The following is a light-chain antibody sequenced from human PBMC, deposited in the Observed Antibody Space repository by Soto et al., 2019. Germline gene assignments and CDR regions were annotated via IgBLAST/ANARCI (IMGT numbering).Light chain of an antibody. CDR3: QYDSS. CDR2: DAA. CDR1: QSVSIW. V-gene: IGKV1-5*01. J-gene: IGKJ2*01. Sequence: DIQMTQSPSTLSGSVGDRFAITCRASQSVSIWLAWYQQKPGKAPRLLIYDAASLKTGVPSRFSGSGSGTNFTLTISSLQPDDFATYYCQYDSSFGQGTKVDIK.